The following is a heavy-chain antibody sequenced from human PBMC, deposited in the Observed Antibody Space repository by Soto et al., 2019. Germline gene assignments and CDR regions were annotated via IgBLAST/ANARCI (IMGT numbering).Heavy chain of an antibody. D-gene: IGHD2-2*01. CDR2: IIPIFGTA. CDR3: ASHRVYCSSTSCLPWGMDV. CDR1: GGTFSSYA. J-gene: IGHJ6*02. Sequence: QVQLVQSGAEVKKPGSSVKVSCKASGGTFSSYAISWVRQAPGQGLEWMGGIIPIFGTANYAQKFQGRVTITADESTSTAYMGLSSLRSEDTAVYYCASHRVYCSSTSCLPWGMDVWGQGTTVTVSS. V-gene: IGHV1-69*01.